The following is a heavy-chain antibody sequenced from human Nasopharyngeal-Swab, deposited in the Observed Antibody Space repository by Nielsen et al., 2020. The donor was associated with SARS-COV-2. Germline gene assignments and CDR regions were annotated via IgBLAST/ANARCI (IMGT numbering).Heavy chain of an antibody. V-gene: IGHV3-33*01. Sequence: VRQAPGKGLEWGAVIWYDGSNKDYADSVKGRFTISRDNSKNTLYLQMNSLRAEDTAVYYCARVAPLAGSSGYYYYGMDVWGQGTTVTVSS. D-gene: IGHD3-22*01. CDR3: ARVAPLAGSSGYYYYGMDV. J-gene: IGHJ6*02. CDR2: IWYDGSNK.